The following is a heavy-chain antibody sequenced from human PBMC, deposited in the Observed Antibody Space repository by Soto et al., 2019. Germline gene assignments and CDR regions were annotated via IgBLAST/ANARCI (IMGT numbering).Heavy chain of an antibody. V-gene: IGHV4-4*07. J-gene: IGHJ5*02. CDR3: VRDGTKTLRDWFDP. CDR1: GASISGFS. Sequence: SETLSLTCTVSGASISGFSWSWIRKSAGKGLEWIGRIYATGTTDSNPSPKSRVMRSIDTSKKQFSLKLRSVTAADTAVYYCVRDGTKTLRDWFDPWGQGISVTISS. CDR2: IYATGTT. D-gene: IGHD1-1*01.